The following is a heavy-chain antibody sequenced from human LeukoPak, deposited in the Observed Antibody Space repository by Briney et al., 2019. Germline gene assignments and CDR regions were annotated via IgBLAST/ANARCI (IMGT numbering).Heavy chain of an antibody. CDR3: ASSILDTILDAFDV. J-gene: IGHJ3*01. V-gene: IGHV4-38-2*01. CDR1: DYSISSGYY. D-gene: IGHD5-12*01. Sequence: SETLSLTXAVSDYSISSGYYWGWIRQPPGKGLEWIGSIYHSGSTYYNPSLKSRVTISVDTSRNHFSLKLSSVTAADTAVYYCASSILDTILDAFDVWGQGTMVTVSS. CDR2: IYHSGST.